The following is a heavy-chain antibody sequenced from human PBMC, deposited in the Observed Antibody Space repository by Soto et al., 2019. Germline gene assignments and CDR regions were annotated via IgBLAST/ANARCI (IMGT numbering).Heavy chain of an antibody. Sequence: PGGSLRLSCAASGFTVSSNYMSWVRQAPGKGLEWVSVIYSGGSTYYADSVKGRFTISRDNSKNTLYLQMNSLRAEDTAVYYCATEAAAGTSGAFDIWGQGTMVT. D-gene: IGHD6-13*01. J-gene: IGHJ3*02. CDR3: ATEAAAGTSGAFDI. CDR1: GFTVSSNY. CDR2: IYSGGST. V-gene: IGHV3-66*01.